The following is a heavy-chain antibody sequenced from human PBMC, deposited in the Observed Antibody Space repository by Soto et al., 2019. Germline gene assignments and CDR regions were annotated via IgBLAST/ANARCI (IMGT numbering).Heavy chain of an antibody. V-gene: IGHV3-33*01. D-gene: IGHD3-10*01. J-gene: IGHJ4*02. CDR2: IWYDGRNK. CDR3: ARDSRKIMVRGVPYYFDY. Sequence: VQLVESGGGVVQPGRSLRLSCAASGFTFSSYGMHWVRQAPGKGLDWVAVIWYDGRNKYYADSVKGRFTISRDNCKNTLYLQMNGLRDEYTALYYCARDSRKIMVRGVPYYFDYWGQGTLFTVSS. CDR1: GFTFSSYG.